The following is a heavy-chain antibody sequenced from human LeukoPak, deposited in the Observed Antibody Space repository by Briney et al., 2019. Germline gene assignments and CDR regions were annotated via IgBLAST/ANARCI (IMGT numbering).Heavy chain of an antibody. CDR1: ASTFSSYA. J-gene: IGHJ6*02. D-gene: IGHD5-18*01. CDR3: SRAIQNDGMDV. CDR2: ISGSGVSTI. V-gene: IGHV3-23*01. Sequence: GGSLRLSSAASASTFSSYAMSWVRQAPEEGLEWVSAISGSGVSTIYYAESVKGRFPISRDDANNSLYLQMNSQRAEDTAVYYCSRAIQNDGMDVWGQGSTVTVSS.